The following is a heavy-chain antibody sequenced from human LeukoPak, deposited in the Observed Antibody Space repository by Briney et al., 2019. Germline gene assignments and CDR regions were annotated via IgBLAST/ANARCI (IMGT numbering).Heavy chain of an antibody. V-gene: IGHV3-9*01. D-gene: IGHD3-22*01. CDR2: ISWNSGSI. CDR3: AKGFTNYYDSSGYP. J-gene: IGHJ5*02. Sequence: GGSLRLSCAASGFTFDDYAMHWVRQAPGKGLEWVSGISWNSGSIGYADSVKGRFTISRDNAKNSLYLQMNSLRAEDTALYYCAKGFTNYYDSSGYPWGQGTLVTVSS. CDR1: GFTFDDYA.